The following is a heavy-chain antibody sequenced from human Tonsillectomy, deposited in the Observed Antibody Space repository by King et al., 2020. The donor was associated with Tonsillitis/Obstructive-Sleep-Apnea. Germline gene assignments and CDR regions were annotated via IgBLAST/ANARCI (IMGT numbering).Heavy chain of an antibody. Sequence: QLQESGPGLVKPSGTLSLTCAVSGGSISSSNWWSWVRQPPGKGLEWIGENYHSGSTTYNPSLKSRDTISVDKSKNQFSLKLSSVTAGDTAVYYCARGIVGATDFDYWGQGTLVTVSS. CDR1: GGSISSSNW. J-gene: IGHJ4*02. CDR2: NYHSGST. D-gene: IGHD1-26*01. CDR3: ARGIVGATDFDY. V-gene: IGHV4-4*02.